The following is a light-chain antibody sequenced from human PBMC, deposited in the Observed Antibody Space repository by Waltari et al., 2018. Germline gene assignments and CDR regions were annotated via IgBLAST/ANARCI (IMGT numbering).Light chain of an antibody. Sequence: EIVLMQSPGTLSVSPGDRVTLSCRASQSVGTNLAWYQHSPGRAPRLLVYRASTRASYIPARFSASGSGTEFTLSISTLQSEDSAVFYCQQYNDWPRTFGQGTKVEIK. J-gene: IGKJ1*01. V-gene: IGKV3D-15*01. CDR1: QSVGTN. CDR3: QQYNDWPRT. CDR2: RAS.